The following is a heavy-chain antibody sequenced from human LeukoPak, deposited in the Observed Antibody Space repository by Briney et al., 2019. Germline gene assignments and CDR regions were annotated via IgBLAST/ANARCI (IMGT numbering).Heavy chain of an antibody. Sequence: GGSLRLSCAASGFTFSSYAMSWVRQAPGKGLEYVSAISSNGGSTYYANSVKGRFTISRDNSKNTLYLQMGSLRAEDMAVYYCARENRWELLGYYYYGMDVWGQGTTVTVSS. CDR3: ARENRWELLGYYYYGMDV. V-gene: IGHV3-64*01. CDR2: ISSNGGST. D-gene: IGHD1-26*01. CDR1: GFTFSSYA. J-gene: IGHJ6*02.